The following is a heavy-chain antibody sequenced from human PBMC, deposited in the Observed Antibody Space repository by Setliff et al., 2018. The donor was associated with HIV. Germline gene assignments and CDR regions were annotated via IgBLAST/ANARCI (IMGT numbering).Heavy chain of an antibody. CDR2: IYHTGST. J-gene: IGHJ5*02. Sequence: SETLSLTCTVSGGFISSSSYYWAWIRQPPGKGLEWVGHIYHTGSTYYNPSLKSRVSISVATSKSQFSLHIYSVTAADTAVYYCARLGAVAGPFGRFDPWGQGTLVTVSS. V-gene: IGHV4-39*01. D-gene: IGHD6-19*01. CDR3: ARLGAVAGPFGRFDP. CDR1: GGFISSSSYY.